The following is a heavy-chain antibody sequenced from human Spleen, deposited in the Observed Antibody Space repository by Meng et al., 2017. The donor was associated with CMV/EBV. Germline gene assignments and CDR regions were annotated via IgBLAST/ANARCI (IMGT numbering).Heavy chain of an antibody. D-gene: IGHD3-3*01. CDR1: GFTFSSYA. V-gene: IGHV3-23*01. CDR2: ISGRGSNS. J-gene: IGHJ6*02. Sequence: GGSLRLSCAASGFTFSSYAMNWVRQAPGKGLQWVSTISGRGSNSYYADSVKGRATISRDNSKNTLYLQVNSLRADDTAVYYCARGGVGYYYYDMDVWGQGTTVTVSS. CDR3: ARGGVGYYYYDMDV.